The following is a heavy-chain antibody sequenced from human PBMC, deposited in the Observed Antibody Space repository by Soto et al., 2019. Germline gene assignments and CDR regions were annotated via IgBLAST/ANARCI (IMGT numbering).Heavy chain of an antibody. J-gene: IGHJ6*03. Sequence: QLQLQESGPGLVKASETLSLTCTVSGGSISSSRYYWGWIRQPPGKGLEWIGSIYYSGSTYSNPSLKSRVTISIDTSRNQFSLKLSSVTAADTAVYYCASQTRMNYYYYYMDVWGNGTTVTVSS. CDR3: ASQTRMNYYYYYMDV. V-gene: IGHV4-39*01. CDR1: GGSISSSRYY. D-gene: IGHD1-1*01. CDR2: IYYSGST.